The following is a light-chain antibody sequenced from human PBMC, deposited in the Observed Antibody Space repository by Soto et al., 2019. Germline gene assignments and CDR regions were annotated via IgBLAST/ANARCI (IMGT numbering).Light chain of an antibody. CDR3: SSYTSSSTLLYV. CDR2: DVS. CDR1: SSDVGGYNY. V-gene: IGLV2-14*01. Sequence: QSALTQPASVSGSTGRSITISCTGTSSDVGGYNYVSWYQQHPGKAPKLMIYDVSNRPSGVSNRFSGSKSGNTASLTISGLQAEDEADNYCSSYTSSSTLLYVFGTGTKLTV. J-gene: IGLJ1*01.